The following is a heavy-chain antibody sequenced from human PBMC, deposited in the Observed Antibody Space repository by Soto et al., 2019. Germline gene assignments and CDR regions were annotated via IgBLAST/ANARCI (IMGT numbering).Heavy chain of an antibody. CDR1: GFTFSSSW. CDR3: VRVLNGPLDQ. V-gene: IGHV3-74*03. J-gene: IGHJ4*02. CDR2: IKTDGSIT. Sequence: GGSLRLSCATSGFTFSSSWMHWVRQAPGKGPVWVSRIKTDGSITTYADSVKGGLTISSDNAKNKLSLNMKSLRVDDTALYCFVRVLNGPLDQWGQGTLVTVSS. D-gene: IGHD2-8*01.